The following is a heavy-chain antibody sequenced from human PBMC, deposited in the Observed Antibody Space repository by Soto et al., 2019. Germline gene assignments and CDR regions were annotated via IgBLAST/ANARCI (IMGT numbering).Heavy chain of an antibody. CDR1: GFTFENYA. Sequence: GGSLRLSCVASGFTFENYAMSWVRQAPGKGLEWVSAISGSGGTTYYSDSVKGRFTISRGNSKNTVYLQMNDLRVEDAAEYFCAKDSWAIFGVPAGEYYAMDVWGQGTTVTVSS. V-gene: IGHV3-23*01. J-gene: IGHJ6*02. CDR2: ISGSGGTT. CDR3: AKDSWAIFGVPAGEYYAMDV. D-gene: IGHD3-3*01.